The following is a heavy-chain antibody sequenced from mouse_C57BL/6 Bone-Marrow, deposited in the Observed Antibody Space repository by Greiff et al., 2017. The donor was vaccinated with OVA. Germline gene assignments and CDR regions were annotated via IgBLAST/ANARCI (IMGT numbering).Heavy chain of an antibody. V-gene: IGHV1-82*01. J-gene: IGHJ2*01. Sequence: VQLQQSGPELVKPGASVKISCKASGYAFSSSWMNWVKQRPGKGLEWIGRIYPGDGDTNYNGKFKGKATLTADKSSSTAYMQLSSLTSEDSAVSFCARHEDGYYASYFDCGGQGTTLTVSS. CDR1: GYAFSSSW. CDR2: IYPGDGDT. D-gene: IGHD2-3*01. CDR3: ARHEDGYYASYFDC.